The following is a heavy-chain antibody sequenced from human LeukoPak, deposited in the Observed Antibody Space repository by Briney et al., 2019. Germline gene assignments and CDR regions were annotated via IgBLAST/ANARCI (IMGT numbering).Heavy chain of an antibody. V-gene: IGHV1-46*01. CDR3: ARASSSGRRFDY. CDR1: GYTFTSYY. Sequence: VSVKVPCKASGYTFTSYYMHWVRQAPGQGLEWMGIINPSGGSTTSYAQKFQGRVTMTRDTSTSTVDMELNSLTSEDTAVYYCARASSSGRRFDYWGQGTLVTVSS. D-gene: IGHD3-22*01. CDR2: INPSGGSTT. J-gene: IGHJ4*02.